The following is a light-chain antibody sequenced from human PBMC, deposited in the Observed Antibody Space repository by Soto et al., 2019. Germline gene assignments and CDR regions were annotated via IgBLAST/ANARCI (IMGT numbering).Light chain of an antibody. V-gene: IGKV3-11*01. CDR3: QQRSNWPVT. CDR2: DAF. Sequence: EVVLTQSPATLSLSPGERATLSCRASQSVSSYLAWYQQKPGQAPRLLIYDAFNRATGIPARFSGSGSGTDFNLTISSLEPEDFAVYYCQQRSNWPVTFGQGTRLEIK. CDR1: QSVSSY. J-gene: IGKJ5*01.